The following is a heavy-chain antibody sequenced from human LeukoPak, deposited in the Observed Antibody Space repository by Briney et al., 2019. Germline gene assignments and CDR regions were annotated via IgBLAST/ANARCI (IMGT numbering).Heavy chain of an antibody. CDR2: IYFSGSA. Sequence: SETLSLTCTVSGGSISSYYWSWIRQPPGKGQGWIGNIYFSGSANYNPSLKSRVTISVDTSKNPFSLKLSSVTAADTAVYYCARGARLYYYGSGSYRNWFDPWGQGTLVTVSS. D-gene: IGHD3-10*01. CDR1: GGSISSYY. CDR3: ARGARLYYYGSGSYRNWFDP. J-gene: IGHJ5*02. V-gene: IGHV4-59*12.